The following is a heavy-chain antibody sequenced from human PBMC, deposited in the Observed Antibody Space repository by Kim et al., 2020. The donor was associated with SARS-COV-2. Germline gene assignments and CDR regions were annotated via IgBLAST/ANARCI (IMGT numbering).Heavy chain of an antibody. CDR1: GGTFSSYA. J-gene: IGHJ5*02. D-gene: IGHD3-3*01. CDR3: ARDQYDFWSGYYSGGWFDP. V-gene: IGHV1-69*04. CDR2: IIPILGIA. Sequence: SVKVSCKASGGTFSSYAISWVRQAPGQGLEWMGRIIPILGIANYAQKFQGRVTLTADKSTSTAYMELSSLRSEETAVYYCARDQYDFWSGYYSGGWFDPWGQGTLVTVSS.